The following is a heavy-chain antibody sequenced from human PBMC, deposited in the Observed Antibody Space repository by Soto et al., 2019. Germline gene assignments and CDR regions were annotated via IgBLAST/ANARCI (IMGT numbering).Heavy chain of an antibody. V-gene: IGHV3-48*02. CDR1: GFTFSSYD. CDR3: ARDLGYGDPTWPYFDY. D-gene: IGHD4-17*01. Sequence: EVQLVESGGGLVQPGGSLRLSCAASGFTFSSYDMNWVRQAPGKGLVWVSYISSSSSTIYYADSVKGRFTISRDNAKNSLYLQMNSLRDEDTAVYYCARDLGYGDPTWPYFDYWGQGTLVTVSS. CDR2: ISSSSSTI. J-gene: IGHJ4*02.